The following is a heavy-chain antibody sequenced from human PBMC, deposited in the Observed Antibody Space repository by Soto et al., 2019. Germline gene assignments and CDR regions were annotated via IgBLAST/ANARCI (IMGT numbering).Heavy chain of an antibody. CDR1: GYTFTSYA. Sequence: ASVKVSCKASGYTFTSYAMHWVRQAPGQRLEWMGGIIAGNGKTNYAQKFQGRVTITRDESTSTAYMELSSLRSEDTAVYYCARDQGHYYSSDGMDVWGQGTTLTVSS. CDR2: IIAGNGKT. J-gene: IGHJ6*02. CDR3: ARDQGHYYSSDGMDV. V-gene: IGHV1-3*01.